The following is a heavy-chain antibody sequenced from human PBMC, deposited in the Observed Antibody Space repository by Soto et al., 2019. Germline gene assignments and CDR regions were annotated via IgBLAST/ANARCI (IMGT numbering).Heavy chain of an antibody. D-gene: IGHD6-13*01. CDR1: GYSFNSYW. Sequence: GESLKISCKGSGYSFNSYWIGWVRQMPGRGLECMGIIYPGDSDTRYSPSFQGQVTISADKSISTAYLQWSSLKASDTAMYYCARLFSSSWYLDYYYYGMDVWGQGTTVTVS. CDR3: ARLFSSSWYLDYYYYGMDV. CDR2: IYPGDSDT. J-gene: IGHJ6*02. V-gene: IGHV5-51*01.